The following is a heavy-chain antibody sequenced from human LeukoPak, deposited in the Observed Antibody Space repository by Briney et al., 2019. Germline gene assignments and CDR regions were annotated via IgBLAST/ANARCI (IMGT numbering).Heavy chain of an antibody. V-gene: IGHV3-30*02. CDR3: ARISHWNVLA. D-gene: IGHD1-1*01. CDR2: IRYDGSDK. J-gene: IGHJ1*01. Sequence: GGSLRLSCAASGFTFRSYGMHWVRQAPGKGLEWVAFIRYDGSDKYYADSVKGRFTISRDNSKNTLYLQMNSLRAEDTAVYYCARISHWNVLAWGQGTLVTVSS. CDR1: GFTFRSYG.